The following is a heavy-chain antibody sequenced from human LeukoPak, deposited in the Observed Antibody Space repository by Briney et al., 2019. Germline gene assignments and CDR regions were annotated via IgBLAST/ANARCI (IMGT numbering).Heavy chain of an antibody. V-gene: IGHV3-30-3*01. CDR1: GFTFSSYA. CDR3: ASPGYGDYMGLFDY. J-gene: IGHJ4*02. CDR2: ISYDGSNK. Sequence: PGRSLRLSCAASGFTFSSYAMHWVRQAPGKGLEWVAVISYDGSNKYYADSVKGRFTISRDNSKNTLYLQMNSLRAEDTAVYYCASPGYGDYMGLFDYWGQGTLVTVSS. D-gene: IGHD4-17*01.